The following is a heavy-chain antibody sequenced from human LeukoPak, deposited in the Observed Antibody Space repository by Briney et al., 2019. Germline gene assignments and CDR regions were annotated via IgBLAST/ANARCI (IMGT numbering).Heavy chain of an antibody. CDR1: GYTFTSYG. D-gene: IGHD5-18*01. J-gene: IGHJ4*02. CDR3: ARDGLNGYSYGLFDY. Sequence: ASVKVSCKASGYTFTSYGISWVRQAPGQGLEWMGWISAYNGNTNYAQKLQGRVTMTTDTSTSTAYMELRSLRSDDTAVYYCARDGLNGYSYGLFDYWGQGTLVPVSS. CDR2: ISAYNGNT. V-gene: IGHV1-18*01.